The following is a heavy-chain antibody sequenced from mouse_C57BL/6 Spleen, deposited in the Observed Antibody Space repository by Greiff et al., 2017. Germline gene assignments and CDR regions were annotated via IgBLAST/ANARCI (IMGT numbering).Heavy chain of an antibody. CDR2: IHPSDSDT. D-gene: IGHD1-1*01. Sequence: QVQLQQPGAELVKPGASVKVSCKASGYTFTSYWMHWVKQRPGQGLEWIGRIHPSDSDTNYNQKFKGKDTLTVDKSSSTAYMQLSSLTSEVSAVYYCAPLLTTVDYAMDYWGQGTSVTVSS. J-gene: IGHJ4*01. CDR1: GYTFTSYW. V-gene: IGHV1-74*01. CDR3: APLLTTVDYAMDY.